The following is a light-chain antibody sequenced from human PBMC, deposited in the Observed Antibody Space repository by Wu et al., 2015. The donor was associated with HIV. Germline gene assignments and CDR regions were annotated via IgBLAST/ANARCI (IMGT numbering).Light chain of an antibody. CDR3: QQYGSSPKA. Sequence: EIVLTQSPGTLSLSPGERATLSCRASQSVSSSYLAWYQQKPGQAPRLLMYGASSRATGIPDRFRGSGSGTDFTLTISRLEPEDFAVYYCQQYGSSPKAFGQGTKVKSN. CDR2: GAS. V-gene: IGKV3-20*01. J-gene: IGKJ1*01. CDR1: QSVSSSY.